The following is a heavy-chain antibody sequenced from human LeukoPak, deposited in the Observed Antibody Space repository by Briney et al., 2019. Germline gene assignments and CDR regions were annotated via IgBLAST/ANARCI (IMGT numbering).Heavy chain of an antibody. J-gene: IGHJ4*02. CDR2: ISGNSVYI. CDR1: GFTFSGSS. D-gene: IGHD1-7*01. Sequence: VSLGGSLRLSCAASGFTFSGSSMNWVRQAPGKGLEWVSSISGNSVYIVHADSLKGRFTISRDNAKNSLYLQMNSLSAEDTALYYCARGETRGTTPGFDSWGQGTLVTVSP. V-gene: IGHV3-21*01. CDR3: ARGETRGTTPGFDS.